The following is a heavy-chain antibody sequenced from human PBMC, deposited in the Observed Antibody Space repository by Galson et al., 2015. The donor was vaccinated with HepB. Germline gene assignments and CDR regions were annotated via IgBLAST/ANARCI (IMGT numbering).Heavy chain of an antibody. CDR2: IIPIFGTA. Sequence: SVKVSCKASGGTFSSYAISWVRQAPGQGLEWMGGIIPIFGTANYAQKFQGRVTITADESTSTAYMELSSLRSEDTAVYYCARRSMGNIVVVPAAARDYYYYYYMDVWGKGTTVTVSS. V-gene: IGHV1-69*13. D-gene: IGHD2-2*01. CDR1: GGTFSSYA. CDR3: ARRSMGNIVVVPAAARDYYYYYYMDV. J-gene: IGHJ6*03.